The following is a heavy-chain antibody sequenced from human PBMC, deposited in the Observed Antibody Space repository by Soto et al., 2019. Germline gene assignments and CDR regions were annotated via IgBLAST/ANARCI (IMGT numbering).Heavy chain of an antibody. J-gene: IGHJ6*02. V-gene: IGHV3-74*01. CDR3: AREDEVGPYYYYGMDV. CDR1: GFTFSSYW. CDR2: INSDGSST. D-gene: IGHD1-26*01. Sequence: GGSLRLSCAASGFTFSSYWMHWVRQARGKGLVWVPRINSDGSSTSYADSVKGRFTISRDNAKNTLYLQMNSLRAEDTAVYYCAREDEVGPYYYYGMDVWGQGTTVTVS.